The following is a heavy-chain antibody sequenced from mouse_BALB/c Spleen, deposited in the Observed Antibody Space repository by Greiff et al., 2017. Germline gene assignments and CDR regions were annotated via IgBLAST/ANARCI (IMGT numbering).Heavy chain of an antibody. CDR1: GYTFTSYW. D-gene: IGHD1-1*01. J-gene: IGHJ1*01. CDR2: IYPGDGDT. Sequence: VQLQQSGAELARPGASVKLSCKASGYTFTSYWMQWVKQRPGQGLEWIGAIYPGDGDTRYTQKFKGKATLTADKSSSTAYMQLSSLTSEDSAVYYCARTRNYGSSPYWYFDVWGAGTTVTVSS. CDR3: ARTRNYGSSPYWYFDV. V-gene: IGHV1-87*01.